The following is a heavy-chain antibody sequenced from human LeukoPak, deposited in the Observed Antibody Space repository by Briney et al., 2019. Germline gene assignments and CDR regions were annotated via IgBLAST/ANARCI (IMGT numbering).Heavy chain of an antibody. CDR1: GYSFTSYG. CDR2: ITTYNGDT. J-gene: IGHJ2*01. CDR3: ARLERTGYSSSWYVEGYFDL. V-gene: IGHV1-18*01. Sequence: ASVKVSCKASGYSFTSYGISWVRQAPGQGLEWMGWITTYNGDTNYAQKLQGRVTMTTDTSTSTAYMELRGLRSDDTAVYYCARLERTGYSSSWYVEGYFDLWGRGTLVTVSS. D-gene: IGHD6-13*01.